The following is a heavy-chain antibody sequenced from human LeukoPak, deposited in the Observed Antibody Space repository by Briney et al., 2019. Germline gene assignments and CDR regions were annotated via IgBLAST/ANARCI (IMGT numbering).Heavy chain of an antibody. CDR1: GGSFSGYY. V-gene: IGHV4-34*01. Sequence: SETLSLTWAVYGGSFSGYYWSWIRQPPGKGLEWIGEINHSGSTNYNPSLKSRVTISVDTSKNQFSLKPSSVTAADTAVYYCARRRYSGYVYFDYWGQGTLVTVSS. J-gene: IGHJ4*02. D-gene: IGHD5-12*01. CDR2: INHSGST. CDR3: ARRRYSGYVYFDY.